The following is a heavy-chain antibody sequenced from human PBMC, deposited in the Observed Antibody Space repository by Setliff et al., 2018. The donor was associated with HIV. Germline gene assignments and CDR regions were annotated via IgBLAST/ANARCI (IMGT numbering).Heavy chain of an antibody. CDR2: ISKNSFSI. CDR1: GFTFDNVD. Sequence: GGSLRLSCAASGFTFDNVDMNWVRQAPGKGPEWVSSISKNSFSIYYTDSAKGRFTVSRDNSRDTLYLQMNSLRAEDTAVYYCATGRLRATSPFDNWGQGTLVTVS. CDR3: ATGRLRATSPFDN. J-gene: IGHJ4*02. D-gene: IGHD1-26*01. V-gene: IGHV3-23*01.